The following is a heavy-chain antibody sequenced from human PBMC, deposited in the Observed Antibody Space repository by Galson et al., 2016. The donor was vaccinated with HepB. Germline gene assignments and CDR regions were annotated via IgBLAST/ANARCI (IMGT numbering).Heavy chain of an antibody. CDR2: ISRSETI. J-gene: IGHJ4*02. D-gene: IGHD2-2*01. V-gene: IGHV3-69-1*02. CDR3: AKLIWDCSSTTCKQFDY. Sequence: VRQAPGKGLEWLSYISRSETIYYADSVKGRFTISRDNVRNSLYLQMNSLRDEDTAIYYCAKLIWDCSSTTCKQFDYWGQGALVTVSS.